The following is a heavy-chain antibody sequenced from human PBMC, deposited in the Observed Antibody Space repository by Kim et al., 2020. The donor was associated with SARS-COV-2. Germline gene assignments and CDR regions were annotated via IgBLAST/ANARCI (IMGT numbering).Heavy chain of an antibody. J-gene: IGHJ5*02. V-gene: IGHV3-74*01. CDR1: GFTFSNYW. CDR2: INNDGSST. Sequence: GGSLRLSCAASGFTFSNYWMHWVRQAPGKGLVWVSRINNDGSSTSNADAVKGRFTISRDNAKNTLYLLMNSLTAEDTAVYYCARGLTTEINGVETWGQGTLITVSS. CDR3: ARGLTTEINGVET. D-gene: IGHD4-17*01.